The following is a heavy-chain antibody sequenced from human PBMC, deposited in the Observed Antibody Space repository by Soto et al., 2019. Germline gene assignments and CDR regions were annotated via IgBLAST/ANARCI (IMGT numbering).Heavy chain of an antibody. CDR1: GGTFSSYA. Sequence: QVQLVQSGAEVKKPGSSVKVSCKASGGTFSSYAISWMRQAPGQGLEWMGGIIPIFGTANYAQKFQGRVTNTGDESTSTAYMELSSLRSEDTAVYYCARRRAGDSSGYYALYYWGQGTLVTVSS. CDR2: IIPIFGTA. V-gene: IGHV1-69*01. D-gene: IGHD3-22*01. J-gene: IGHJ4*02. CDR3: ARRRAGDSSGYYALYY.